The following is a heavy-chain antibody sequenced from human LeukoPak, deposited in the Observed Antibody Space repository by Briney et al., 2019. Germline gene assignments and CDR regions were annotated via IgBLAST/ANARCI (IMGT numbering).Heavy chain of an antibody. Sequence: PGGSLKLSCAASGFTFSSYWMHWVRQTSGKGLVWVSRLNSDGSSTSYADSVKGRFTISRDNAKNTLYLQMNSLRAEDTAVYYCSRRWLQHAFDIWGQGTMVTVSS. CDR3: SRRWLQHAFDI. J-gene: IGHJ3*02. D-gene: IGHD5-24*01. CDR1: GFTFSSYW. CDR2: LNSDGSST. V-gene: IGHV3-74*01.